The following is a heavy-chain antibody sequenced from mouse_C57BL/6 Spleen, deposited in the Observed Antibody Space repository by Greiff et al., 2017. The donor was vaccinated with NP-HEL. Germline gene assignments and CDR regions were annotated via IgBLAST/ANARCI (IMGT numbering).Heavy chain of an antibody. CDR3: ARNGYYSNSDAIDY. CDR1: GYTFTDYN. D-gene: IGHD2-5*01. V-gene: IGHV1-22*01. J-gene: IGHJ4*01. Sequence: VQLKQSGPELVKPGASVKMSCKASGYTFTDYNMHWVKQSHGKSLEWIGYINPNNGGTSYNQKFKGKATLTVNKSSSTAYMELRSLTAEDSAVNYCARNGYYSNSDAIDYWGQGTSVTVSS. CDR2: INPNNGGT.